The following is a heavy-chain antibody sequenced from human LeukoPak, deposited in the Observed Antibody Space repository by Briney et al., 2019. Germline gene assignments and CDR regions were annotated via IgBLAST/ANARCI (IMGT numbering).Heavy chain of an antibody. CDR1: GYSFTGYY. CDR3: ARKGGSLDYSNSHVVDY. CDR2: ISPDSGGT. V-gene: IGHV1-2*02. Sequence: ASVKVSCKASGYSFTGYYMHWVRQAPGQGLEWMGWISPDSGGTNYAQKFQGRVIMTRDTSISTAYMELSRLRSDDTAVYYCARKGGSLDYSNSHVVDYWGQGTLVTVSS. D-gene: IGHD6-6*01. J-gene: IGHJ4*02.